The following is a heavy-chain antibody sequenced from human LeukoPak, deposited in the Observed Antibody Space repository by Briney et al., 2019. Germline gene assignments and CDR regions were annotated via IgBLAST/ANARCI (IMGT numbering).Heavy chain of an antibody. D-gene: IGHD6-19*01. Sequence: GGSLRLSCAASGFTFSNYGMHWVRQAPGKGLEWVTFVRNDGSDKYYADSVKGRFTISRDNSRNMLYLQMNSLRAEDTAVYYCAKGWYSSGWYFDSWGQGTLVTVSS. J-gene: IGHJ4*02. CDR3: AKGWYSSGWYFDS. CDR1: GFTFSNYG. CDR2: VRNDGSDK. V-gene: IGHV3-30*02.